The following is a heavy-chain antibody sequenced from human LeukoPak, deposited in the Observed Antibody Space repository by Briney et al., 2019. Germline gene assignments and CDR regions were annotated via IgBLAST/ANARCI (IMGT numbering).Heavy chain of an antibody. D-gene: IGHD6-19*01. CDR1: GGSISSSSYY. V-gene: IGHV4-39*07. CDR3: ARYSSGWYGVDP. CDR2: IYYSGST. J-gene: IGHJ5*02. Sequence: PSETLSLTCTVSGGSISSSSYYWGWIRQPPGKGLEWIGSIYYSGSTYYNPSLKSRVTISVDTSKNQFSLKLSSVTAADTAVYYCARYSSGWYGVDPWGQGTLVTVSS.